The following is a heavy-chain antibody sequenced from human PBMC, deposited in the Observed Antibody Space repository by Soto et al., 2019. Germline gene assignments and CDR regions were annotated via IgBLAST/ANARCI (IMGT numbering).Heavy chain of an antibody. CDR3: ARTLNEWLLGLE. CDR1: GYTFSSYG. V-gene: IGHV1-18*01. Sequence: QVKLVQSGGEVKKPGASVKISCKASGYTFSSYGISWVRKDPGQGLEWMGWISACNGNTNYAQKFQGRVTMTTDTSTSTAYMELRSLRSDDTAIYYCARTLNEWLLGLEWGQGTLVTVSS. J-gene: IGHJ4*02. D-gene: IGHD3-3*01. CDR2: ISACNGNT.